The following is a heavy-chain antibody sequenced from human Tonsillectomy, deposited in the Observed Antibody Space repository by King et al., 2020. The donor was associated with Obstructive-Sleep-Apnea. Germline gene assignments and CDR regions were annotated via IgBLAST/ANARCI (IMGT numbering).Heavy chain of an antibody. CDR1: GGSISSSSYY. CDR3: ARLFGYCSSTSCYAWDDAFDI. CDR2: VYYSGGT. V-gene: IGHV4-39*01. Sequence: LQLQESGPGLVKPSETLSLTCTVSGGSISSSSYYWGWIRQPPGEGLEWSGGVYYSGGTYYNPSLNSRVTISVDTYKNQFSLKLSSVTAADTAVYYCARLFGYCSSTSCYAWDDAFDIWGQGTMVTVSS. D-gene: IGHD2-2*03. J-gene: IGHJ3*02.